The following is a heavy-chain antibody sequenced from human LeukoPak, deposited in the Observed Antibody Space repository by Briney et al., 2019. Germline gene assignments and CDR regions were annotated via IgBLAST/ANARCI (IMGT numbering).Heavy chain of an antibody. V-gene: IGHV3-30-3*01. CDR3: ARGLTLSGYYGSGSKKYYFDY. D-gene: IGHD3-10*01. CDR1: GFTVSSNY. CDR2: ISYDGSNK. Sequence: RGSLRLSCAASGFTVSSNYMSWVRQAPGKGLEWVAVISYDGSNKYYADSVKGRFTISRDNSKNTLYLQMNSLRAEDTAVYYCARGLTLSGYYGSGSKKYYFDYWGQGTLVTVSS. J-gene: IGHJ4*02.